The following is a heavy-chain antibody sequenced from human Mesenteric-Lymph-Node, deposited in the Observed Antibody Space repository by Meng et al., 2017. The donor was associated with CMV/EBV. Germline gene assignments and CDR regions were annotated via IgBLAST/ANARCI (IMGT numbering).Heavy chain of an antibody. CDR2: IYPGDSDT. Sequence: KICGKGSGYNCISYWIGGVRQMPGKGLEWMGIIYPGDSDTRYSTSFQGQVTISADKSISTAYLQWSSLKASDTAMYYCAAWFRRGGYWGQGTLVTVSS. CDR1: GYNCISYW. CDR3: AAWFRRGGY. J-gene: IGHJ4*02. D-gene: IGHD3-9*01. V-gene: IGHV5-51*01.